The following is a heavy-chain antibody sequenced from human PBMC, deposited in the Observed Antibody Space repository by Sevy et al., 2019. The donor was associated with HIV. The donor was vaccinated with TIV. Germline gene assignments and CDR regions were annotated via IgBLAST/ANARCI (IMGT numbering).Heavy chain of an antibody. V-gene: IGHV3-15*01. CDR1: GFNFSNVW. D-gene: IGHD3-16*01. Sequence: GGSLRLSCAASGFNFSNVWMSWIRQAPGKGLEGVGHVKSKTEGGTTDYAAPVRGRFAISRDDSKNTLYLEMTSLKTEATPVYYCATGGSLFKPWGQGTLVTVS. J-gene: IGHJ1*01. CDR3: ATGGSLFKP. CDR2: VKSKTEGGTT.